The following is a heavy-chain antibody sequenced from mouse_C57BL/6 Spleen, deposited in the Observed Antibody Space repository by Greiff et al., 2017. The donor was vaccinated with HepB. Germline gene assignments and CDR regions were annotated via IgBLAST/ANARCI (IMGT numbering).Heavy chain of an antibody. CDR1: GYAFSSSW. Sequence: VQLQQSGPELVKPGASVKISCKASGYAFSSSWMNWVKQRPGKGLEWIGRIYPGDGDTNYNGKFKGKATLTADKSSSTAYMQLSSLTSEDSAVYFWASPITTVVADYFDYWGQGTTLTVSS. D-gene: IGHD1-1*01. CDR2: IYPGDGDT. CDR3: ASPITTVVADYFDY. J-gene: IGHJ2*01. V-gene: IGHV1-82*01.